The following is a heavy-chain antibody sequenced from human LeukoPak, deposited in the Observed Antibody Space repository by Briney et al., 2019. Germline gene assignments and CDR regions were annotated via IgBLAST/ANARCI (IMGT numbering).Heavy chain of an antibody. CDR2: XXAYNRDT. J-gene: IGHJ4*02. CDR1: GYTYTNHG. Sequence: ASVKVSCKASGYTYTNHGITWVRQAPGQGLEXXXXXXAYNRDTKYAQNFQGRVTLITESSTNTAYMELRSLRSDDTAVYYCARDPSNTSGWSPYFDYWGQGTLVTVSA. V-gene: IGHV1-18*04. CDR3: ARDPSNTSGWSPYFDY. D-gene: IGHD6-13*01.